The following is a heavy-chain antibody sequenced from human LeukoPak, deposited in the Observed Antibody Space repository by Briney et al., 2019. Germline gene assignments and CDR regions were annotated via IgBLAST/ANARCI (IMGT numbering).Heavy chain of an antibody. J-gene: IGHJ4*02. Sequence: GGSLRLSCAASGFTFTTYSMGWVRQAPGKGLEWVSSVSGSGRSIIYADSVKGRFTVSRDNGKTSVSLQMNRLRAEDTAVYFCARDQMGSSTVYYFDSWGQGILVTVSS. CDR3: ARDQMGSSTVYYFDS. CDR1: GFTFTTYS. CDR2: VSGSGRSI. D-gene: IGHD6-13*01. V-gene: IGHV3-21*01.